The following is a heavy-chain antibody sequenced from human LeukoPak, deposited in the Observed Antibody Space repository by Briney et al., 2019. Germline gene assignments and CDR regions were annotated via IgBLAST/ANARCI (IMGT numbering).Heavy chain of an antibody. CDR1: GFRFSSYAM. CDR2: IYHSGST. D-gene: IGHD6-13*01. CDR3: ARVIGSSWPFFDY. J-gene: IGHJ4*02. V-gene: IGHV4-4*02. Sequence: GSLRLSCAASGFRFSSYAMSWVRQPPGKGLEWIGEIYHSGSTNYNPSLKSRVTISVDKSKNQFSLKLSSVTAADTAVYYCARVIGSSWPFFDYWGQGTLVTVSS.